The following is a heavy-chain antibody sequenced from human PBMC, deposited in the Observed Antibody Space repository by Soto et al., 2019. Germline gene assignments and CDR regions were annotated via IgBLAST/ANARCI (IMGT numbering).Heavy chain of an antibody. V-gene: IGHV4-30-2*01. Sequence: QLQLQESDSRLVKSSETLSLTCAVSGDTISTVAYSWSWIRQPRGTALEWIGHTYHSGNPYYNPFLVNCVMKLVNCDLTLFSSRRSYVAAFRNALYYRSRATSGDYVRYFDPLGQGTLVTVSS. J-gene: IGHJ5*02. CDR1: GDTISTVAYS. CDR3: SRATSGDYVRYFDP. CDR2: TYHSGNP. D-gene: IGHD4-17*01.